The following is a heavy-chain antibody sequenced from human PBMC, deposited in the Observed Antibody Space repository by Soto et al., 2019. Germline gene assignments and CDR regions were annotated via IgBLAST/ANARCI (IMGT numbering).Heavy chain of an antibody. J-gene: IGHJ4*02. CDR2: IIPIFGTA. CDR3: ARGHVDIVATTPLGDFDY. CDR1: GGTFSSYA. D-gene: IGHD5-12*01. Sequence: SVKVSCKASGGTFSSYAISWVRQAPGQGLEWMGGIIPIFGTANYAQKFQGRVTITADESTSTAYMELSSLRSEDTAVCYCARGHVDIVATTPLGDFDYWGQGTLVTAPQ. V-gene: IGHV1-69*13.